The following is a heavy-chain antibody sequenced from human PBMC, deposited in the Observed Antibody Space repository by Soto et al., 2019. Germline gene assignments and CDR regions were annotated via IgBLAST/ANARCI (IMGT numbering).Heavy chain of an antibody. D-gene: IGHD3-16*02. CDR1: GGSISSYY. CDR2: IYYSGST. J-gene: IGHJ6*03. CDR3: ARSLRQYDYYYYMDV. Sequence: QVQLQESGPGLVKPSETLSLTCTVSGGSISSYYWSWIRQPPGKGLEWIGYIYYSGSTNYNPSLKSRVTISVYTSKNQFSLKLSSVTAADTAVYYCARSLRQYDYYYYMDVWGKGTTVTVSS. V-gene: IGHV4-59*01.